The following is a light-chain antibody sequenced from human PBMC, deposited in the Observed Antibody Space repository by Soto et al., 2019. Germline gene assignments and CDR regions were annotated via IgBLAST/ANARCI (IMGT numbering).Light chain of an antibody. Sequence: EIVLTQSPGTLSLSPGERATLSCRASQSVSSSYLAWYQQKPGQAPRLLIYDASNRATGIPARFSGSGSGTDFTLTISSLEPEDIEVYYCQQRSNWPSTFGQGTKVDIK. J-gene: IGKJ1*01. CDR1: QSVSSSY. V-gene: IGKV3D-20*02. CDR2: DAS. CDR3: QQRSNWPST.